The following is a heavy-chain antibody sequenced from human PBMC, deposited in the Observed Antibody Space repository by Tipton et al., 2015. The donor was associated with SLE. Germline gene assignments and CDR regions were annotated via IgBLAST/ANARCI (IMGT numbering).Heavy chain of an antibody. CDR1: GFKFSDYG. Sequence: SLRLSCTTSGFKFSDYGFSWVRQAPGKGLEWIGVTSNKPYGGTTEYAASVRGRFTISRDESEGVAYLQMDSLKIEDTAVYYCARDRTGWTMPVLEPRYYLYYAMDVWGQGTTVTVSS. V-gene: IGHV3-49*04. J-gene: IGHJ6*02. CDR3: ARDRTGWTMPVLEPRYYLYYAMDV. CDR2: TSNKPYGGTT. D-gene: IGHD2-2*01.